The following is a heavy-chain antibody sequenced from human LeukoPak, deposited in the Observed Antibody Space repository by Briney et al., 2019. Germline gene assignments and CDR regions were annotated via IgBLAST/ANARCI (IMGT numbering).Heavy chain of an antibody. CDR3: AKTTGSGSGPFDY. Sequence: PGRSLRLSCAASGFTFDDYAMHWVRQVPGKGLEWVSGISWNSGSIGYADSVKGRFTISRDNSKNTLYLQMNSLRAEDTAVYYCAKTTGSGSGPFDYWGQGTLVTVSS. V-gene: IGHV3-9*01. D-gene: IGHD3-10*01. CDR1: GFTFDDYA. CDR2: ISWNSGSI. J-gene: IGHJ4*02.